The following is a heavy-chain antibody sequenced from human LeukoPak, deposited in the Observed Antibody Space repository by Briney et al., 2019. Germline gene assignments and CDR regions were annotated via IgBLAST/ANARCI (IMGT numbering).Heavy chain of an antibody. CDR2: IIPVFGTA. CDR1: GGTFSTFS. V-gene: IGHV1-69*05. Sequence: SVKVSCKASGGTFSTFSITWVRQAPGQGLEWMGGIIPVFGTANYAQQFQGRVTVATDESTSTDYLELSSLRSEDTAIYYCARVDRYHYYLDVWGKGTTVTVSS. CDR3: ARVDRYHYYLDV. J-gene: IGHJ6*03.